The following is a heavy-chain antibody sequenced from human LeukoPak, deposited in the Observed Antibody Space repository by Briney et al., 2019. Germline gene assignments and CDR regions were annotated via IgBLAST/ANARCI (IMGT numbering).Heavy chain of an antibody. D-gene: IGHD5-18*01. Sequence: SETLSLTCAVSGGSISSGGYSWSWIRQPPGKGLEWIGYIYHSGSTYYNPSLKSRVTISVDRSKNQFSLKLSSVTAADTAVYYCARDKGRGYSYAPDAFDIWGQGTMVTVSS. J-gene: IGHJ3*02. CDR3: ARDKGRGYSYAPDAFDI. V-gene: IGHV4-30-2*01. CDR2: IYHSGST. CDR1: GGSISSGGYS.